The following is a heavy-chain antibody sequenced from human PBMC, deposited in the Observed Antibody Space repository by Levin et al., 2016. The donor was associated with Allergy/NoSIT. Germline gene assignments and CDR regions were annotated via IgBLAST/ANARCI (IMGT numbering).Heavy chain of an antibody. CDR1: GFSFSYSA. D-gene: IGHD1-26*01. J-gene: IGHJ4*02. Sequence: GESLKISCAASGFSFSYSAMHWVRQAPGRGLEWVALIAYDGSNTDYADSVKGRFTIARGNSENTLYLQMNSLTAEDTAVYYCAREGPEWESRNFDYWGQGTLVTVSS. CDR2: IAYDGSNT. CDR3: AREGPEWESRNFDY. V-gene: IGHV3-30*04.